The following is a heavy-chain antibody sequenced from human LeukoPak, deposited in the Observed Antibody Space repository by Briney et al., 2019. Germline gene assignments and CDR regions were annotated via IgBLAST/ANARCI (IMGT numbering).Heavy chain of an antibody. CDR1: RFTFSRYA. D-gene: IGHD3-10*01. J-gene: IGHJ4*02. V-gene: IGHV3-23*01. Sequence: PGGSLRLSCAASRFTFSRYAMSWVRQAPGKGLEWVSSIGGSGGTTYYADSVQGRFTISRDNSKNTLYLQMNSLSAEDTAVYYCAKDLSWFGGSLATFGYWGQGTLATVSS. CDR3: AKDLSWFGGSLATFGY. CDR2: IGGSGGTT.